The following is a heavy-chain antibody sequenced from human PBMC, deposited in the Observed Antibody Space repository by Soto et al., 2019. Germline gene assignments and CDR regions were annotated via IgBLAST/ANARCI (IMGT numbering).Heavy chain of an antibody. D-gene: IGHD1-1*01. V-gene: IGHV1-18*01. Sequence: QVQLVQSGAEVKKPGASVKVSCKSSGYTFTSYGISWVRQAPGQRLEWMGWISGYNGNTNYAQKLQGRVTMTTDTATRTAYMELRSLRSYDTAVYYCLRDEGYKWNDGGWFDRWGQGTLVTVSA. CDR3: LRDEGYKWNDGGWFDR. CDR1: GYTFTSYG. CDR2: ISGYNGNT. J-gene: IGHJ5*02.